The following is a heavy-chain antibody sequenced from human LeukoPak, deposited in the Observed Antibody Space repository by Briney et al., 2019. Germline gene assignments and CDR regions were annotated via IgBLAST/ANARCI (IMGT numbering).Heavy chain of an antibody. V-gene: IGHV3-48*01. J-gene: IGHJ4*02. CDR1: GFTFSSYS. CDR2: ISSSSSTI. Sequence: GGSLRLSCAASGFTFSSYSMNWVRQAPGKGLEWVSYISSSSSTIYYADSVKGRFTFSRDNAKNSLYLQMNSLRAEDTAVYYCARNLHWWGQGTLVTVSS. CDR3: ARNLHW.